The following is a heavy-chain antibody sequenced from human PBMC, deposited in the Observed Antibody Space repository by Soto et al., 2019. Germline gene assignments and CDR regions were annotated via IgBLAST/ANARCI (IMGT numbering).Heavy chain of an antibody. J-gene: IGHJ6*02. Sequence: ASVKVSCKASGYTFTSYDINWVRQATGQGLEWMGWINPNSGNTGYAQKFQGRVTMTRNTSISTAYMELSSLRSEDTAVYYCARAPRGAASYYYYYAMDVWGQGTTVTVSS. CDR3: ARAPRGAASYYYYYAMDV. CDR2: INPNSGNT. V-gene: IGHV1-8*01. CDR1: GYTFTSYD. D-gene: IGHD6-13*01.